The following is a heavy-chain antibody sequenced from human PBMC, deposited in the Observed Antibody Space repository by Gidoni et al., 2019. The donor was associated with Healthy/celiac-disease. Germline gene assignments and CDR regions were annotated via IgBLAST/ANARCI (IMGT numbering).Heavy chain of an antibody. CDR1: GFTFSSYA. V-gene: IGHV3-23*01. CDR2: ISGSGGST. Sequence: EVQLLESGGDLVQPGGSLRLSCAASGFTFSSYAMSWVRQAPGKGLEWVSVISGSGGSTYYADSVKGRFTISRDNSKNTLYLQMNSLRAEDTAVYYCAKDLAYYTSYFDYWGQGTLVTVSS. D-gene: IGHD3-22*01. J-gene: IGHJ4*02. CDR3: AKDLAYYTSYFDY.